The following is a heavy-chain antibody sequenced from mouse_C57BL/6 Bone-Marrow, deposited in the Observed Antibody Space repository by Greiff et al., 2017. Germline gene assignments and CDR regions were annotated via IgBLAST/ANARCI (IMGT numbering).Heavy chain of an antibody. D-gene: IGHD1-1*01. CDR1: GYTFPDYE. CDR3: TRGGSSPDYFDY. Sequence: QVQLQQSGAELVRPGASVTLSCKASGYTFPDYEMHWVKQTPVHGLEWIGAIDPETGGTAYNQKFKGKAILTAAKSSRTAYLELRSLTSGSSAVYYCTRGGSSPDYFDYWGQGTTLTVSS. J-gene: IGHJ2*01. CDR2: IDPETGGT. V-gene: IGHV1-15*01.